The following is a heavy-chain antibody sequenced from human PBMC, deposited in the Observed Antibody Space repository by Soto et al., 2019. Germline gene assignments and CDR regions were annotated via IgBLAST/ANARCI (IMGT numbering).Heavy chain of an antibody. V-gene: IGHV4-30-2*01. CDR3: ARGLSSASPYSGGWYYFDS. CDR1: GDTISTGGYT. CDR2: TYHSGNP. J-gene: IGHJ4*02. D-gene: IGHD3-10*01. Sequence: SETLSLTCDVSGDTISTGGYTWAWIRQPPGKALEWIGHTYHSGNPYYNPSLKSRVIISVDRSKNQFSLKVRSVTAADTAVYYCARGLSSASPYSGGWYYFDSWGQGTTVTVSS.